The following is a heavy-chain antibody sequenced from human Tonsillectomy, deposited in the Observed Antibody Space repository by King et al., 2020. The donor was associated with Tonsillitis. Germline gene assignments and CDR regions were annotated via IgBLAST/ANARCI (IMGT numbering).Heavy chain of an antibody. CDR3: ARDGPGRGYDSPLDY. CDR2: IYPGDSDT. Sequence: VQLVQSGAEVKKPGESLKISCKGSGYSFTSYWIGWVRQMPGKGLEWMGIIYPGDSDTRYSPSFQGQVTIPAGKSISTAYLQWSSLKASDTAMYYCARDGPGRGYDSPLDYWGQGTLGTVSS. CDR1: GYSFTSYW. D-gene: IGHD5-12*01. J-gene: IGHJ4*02. V-gene: IGHV5-51*01.